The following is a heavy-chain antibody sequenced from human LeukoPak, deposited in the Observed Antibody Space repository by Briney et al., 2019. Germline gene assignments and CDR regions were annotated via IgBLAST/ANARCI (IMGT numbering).Heavy chain of an antibody. V-gene: IGHV3-7*01. D-gene: IGHD3-22*01. CDR3: ARSSYYDSRGYDIDY. Sequence: GGSLRLSCAASGFTFSSYWMSWVRQAPGKGLEWVANIKQDGSEKYYVDSVKGRFTISRDNAKNSLYLQMNSLRAEDTAVYYCARSSYYDSRGYDIDYWGQGTLVTVSS. J-gene: IGHJ4*02. CDR1: GFTFSSYW. CDR2: IKQDGSEK.